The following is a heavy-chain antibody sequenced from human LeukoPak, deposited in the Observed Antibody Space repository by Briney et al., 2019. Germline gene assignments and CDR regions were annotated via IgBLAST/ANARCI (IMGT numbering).Heavy chain of an antibody. CDR2: ISSSGSTI. V-gene: IGHV3-48*03. J-gene: IGHJ4*02. D-gene: IGHD1-26*01. Sequence: GGSLRLSCAASGFTFSSYEMNWVRQAPGKGLEWVSYISSSGSTIYYADSVKGRFTISRDNAKNSLYLQMNSLRAEDTAVYYCAREPAAVVGATSGFDYWGQGTLVTVSS. CDR1: GFTFSSYE. CDR3: AREPAAVVGATSGFDY.